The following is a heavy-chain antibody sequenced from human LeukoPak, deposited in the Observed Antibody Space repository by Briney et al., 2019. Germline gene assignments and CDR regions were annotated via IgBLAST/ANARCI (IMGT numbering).Heavy chain of an antibody. CDR1: GFTFDDYA. Sequence: GGSLRLSCAASGFTFDDYAMHWVRQAPGKGLEWVSGISWNSGSIGYADSVKGRFTISRDDAKNSLYLQMNSLRAEDTALYYCASRIAVAGLDYWGQGTLVTVSS. CDR2: ISWNSGSI. J-gene: IGHJ4*02. D-gene: IGHD6-19*01. CDR3: ASRIAVAGLDY. V-gene: IGHV3-9*01.